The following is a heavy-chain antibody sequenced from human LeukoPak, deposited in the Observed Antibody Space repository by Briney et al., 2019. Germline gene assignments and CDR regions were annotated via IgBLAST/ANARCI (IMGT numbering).Heavy chain of an antibody. CDR3: ARDRGGDGYNPRYYYYYMDV. J-gene: IGHJ6*03. D-gene: IGHD5-24*01. V-gene: IGHV1-2*02. Sequence: ASVKVSCKSSGYTFTGYYMHWVRQAPGQGLEWMGWINPNSGGTNYAQKVQGRVTVTRDTSISTAYMELSRLRSDDTAVYYCARDRGGDGYNPRYYYYYMDVWGKGTTVTISS. CDR1: GYTFTGYY. CDR2: INPNSGGT.